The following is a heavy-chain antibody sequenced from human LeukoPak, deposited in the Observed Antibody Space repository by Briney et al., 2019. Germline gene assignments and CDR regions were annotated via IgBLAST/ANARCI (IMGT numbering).Heavy chain of an antibody. CDR1: GFTFSSYA. D-gene: IGHD6-19*01. Sequence: GGSLRLSCAASGFTFSSYAMHWVRQAPGKGLEWVAVISYDGSNKYYADSVKGRFTISRDNSKNTLYLQMNSLRAEDTAVYYCARPQIAVAGSRFYYFDYWGQGTLVTVSS. CDR2: ISYDGSNK. CDR3: ARPQIAVAGSRFYYFDY. V-gene: IGHV3-30-3*01. J-gene: IGHJ4*02.